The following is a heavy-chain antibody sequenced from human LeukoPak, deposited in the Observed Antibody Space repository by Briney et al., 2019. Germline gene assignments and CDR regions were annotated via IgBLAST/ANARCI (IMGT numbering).Heavy chain of an antibody. CDR3: AIMHGYYDGTGYWVQ. J-gene: IGHJ1*01. Sequence: GGSLRLSCAASGFTFASYGMSWVRQAPGKGLEWVSFITTNGGSTSYADSVGGRFTISRDNPRNTLYMQMNSLRDEDTAVYYCAIMHGYYDGTGYWVQWGQGTLVTVSS. V-gene: IGHV3-23*01. CDR1: GFTFASYG. CDR2: ITTNGGST. D-gene: IGHD3-22*01.